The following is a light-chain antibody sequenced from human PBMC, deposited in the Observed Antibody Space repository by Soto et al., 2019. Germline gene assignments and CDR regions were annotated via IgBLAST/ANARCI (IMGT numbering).Light chain of an antibody. Sequence: QSALAQPASVSGSPGQSITISCTGTSSDVGRYDYVSWFQQHPGKTPKLLIYDVSNWPSGASDRFSGSKSGNTASLTISGLQHEDEDDYYCSSFTTSSNFVFGTGTKLTVL. V-gene: IGLV2-14*01. CDR3: SSFTTSSNFV. CDR1: SSDVGRYDY. CDR2: DVS. J-gene: IGLJ1*01.